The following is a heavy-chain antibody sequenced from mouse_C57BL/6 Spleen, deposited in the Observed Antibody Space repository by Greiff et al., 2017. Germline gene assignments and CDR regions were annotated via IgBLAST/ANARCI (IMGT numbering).Heavy chain of an antibody. V-gene: IGHV1-81*01. Sequence: QVQLQQSGAELARPGASVKLSCKASGYPFTSYGLSWVKQSTGKGLEWIGEIYPRSGNTYSNERFECNAPLTSDKSSSTAYMELRSLTSEDSAVYFCARRSYYDYDEGYAMDYWGQGTSVTVSS. CDR3: ARRSYYDYDEGYAMDY. J-gene: IGHJ4*01. CDR2: IYPRSGNT. D-gene: IGHD2-4*01. CDR1: GYPFTSYG.